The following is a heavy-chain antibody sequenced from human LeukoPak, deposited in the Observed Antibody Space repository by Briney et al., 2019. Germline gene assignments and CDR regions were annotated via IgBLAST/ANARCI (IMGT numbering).Heavy chain of an antibody. CDR3: ARDGSLTYCSSTSCSRTYYYYYMDV. CDR1: GFTFSTYS. Sequence: GGSLRLSYAASGFTFSTYSMNWVRQAPGKGLEWVSSISRSSSYIYYADSLKGRFTISRDNAKNSLYLQMNSLRAEDTAVYYCARDGSLTYCSSTSCSRTYYYYYMDVWGKGTTVTVSS. J-gene: IGHJ6*03. CDR2: ISRSSSYI. V-gene: IGHV3-21*01. D-gene: IGHD2-2*01.